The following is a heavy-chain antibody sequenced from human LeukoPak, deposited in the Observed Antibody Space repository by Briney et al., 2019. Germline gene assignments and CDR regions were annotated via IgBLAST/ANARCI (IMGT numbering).Heavy chain of an antibody. J-gene: IGHJ1*01. CDR1: GFTFSSYV. CDR2: ISGSGGDT. D-gene: IGHD3-22*01. Sequence: PGGSLRLSCAASGFTFSSYVMGWVRQAPGKGLEWVSGISGSGGDTYYADSVKGRFTISKDNSKNTLYLQMNSLRAEDTAVYYCAKKRYDSSGYLGYFLHWGQGTLVTVSS. V-gene: IGHV3-23*01. CDR3: AKKRYDSSGYLGYFLH.